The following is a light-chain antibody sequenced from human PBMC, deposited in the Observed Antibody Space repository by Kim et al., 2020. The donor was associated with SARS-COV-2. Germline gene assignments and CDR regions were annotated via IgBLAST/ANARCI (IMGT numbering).Light chain of an antibody. CDR2: MAY. Sequence: DIQMTQSPSTLSASVGHRVTITCRASQNINKWLAWYQQKPGKAPKLLIYMAYSLESGVPSRFSGSGSGTEFTLTIGSLQPDDFATYYCQQYNSFPYTFGQGTKLEI. J-gene: IGKJ2*01. V-gene: IGKV1-5*03. CDR3: QQYNSFPYT. CDR1: QNINKW.